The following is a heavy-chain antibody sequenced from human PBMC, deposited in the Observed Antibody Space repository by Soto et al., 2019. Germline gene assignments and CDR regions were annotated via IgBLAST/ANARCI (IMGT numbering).Heavy chain of an antibody. CDR1: GFTFSDYD. Sequence: GGSLRLSCAASGFTFSDYDMSWVRQAPGKGLEWVSAIIRSGGSTYYADSVRGRFTISRDNSENTLYLQMNSLKASDTAIYYCARPQGGTDWLAPWGQGTLVTVYS. CDR3: ARPQGGTDWLAP. D-gene: IGHD3-16*01. J-gene: IGHJ5*02. V-gene: IGHV3-23*01. CDR2: IIRSGGST.